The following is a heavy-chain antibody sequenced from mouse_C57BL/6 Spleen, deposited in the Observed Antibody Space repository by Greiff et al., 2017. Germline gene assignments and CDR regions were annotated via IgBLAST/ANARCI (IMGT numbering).Heavy chain of an antibody. CDR1: GFTFSSYA. V-gene: IGHV5-4*03. CDR3: ARGELLFDY. Sequence: EVNVVESGGGLVKPGGSLKLSCAASGFTFSSYAMSWVRQTPEKRLEWVATISDGGSYTYYPDNVKGRFTISRDNAKNNLYLQMSHLKSEDTAMYYCARGELLFDYWGQGTTLTVSS. J-gene: IGHJ2*01. CDR2: ISDGGSYT.